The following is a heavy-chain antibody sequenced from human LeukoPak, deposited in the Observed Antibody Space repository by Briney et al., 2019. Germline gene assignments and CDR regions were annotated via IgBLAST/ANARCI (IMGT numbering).Heavy chain of an antibody. CDR1: GFTFSSYA. J-gene: IGHJ4*02. CDR2: ISYDGSNK. D-gene: IGHD2-8*01. Sequence: GGSLRLSCAASGFTFSSYAMHWVRQAPGKGLEWVAVISYDGSNKYYADSVKGRFTISRDNSKNTLYLQMNSLRVEDTAVYYCAKSPRVEVLVYYFESWGQGTRLTVSS. CDR3: AKSPRVEVLVYYFES. V-gene: IGHV3-30-3*02.